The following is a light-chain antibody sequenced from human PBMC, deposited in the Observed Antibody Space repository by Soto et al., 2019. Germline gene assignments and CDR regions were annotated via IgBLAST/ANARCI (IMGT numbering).Light chain of an antibody. Sequence: QSVLTQPPSASGTPGQRVTISCSGSSSNIGSNHVYWYQQFPGMAPKLLMYRSDQRPTGVPDRFSGSKSGTTASLAISGLRSDDEADYDCAARDDILSGVVFGGGTKLTDL. J-gene: IGLJ2*01. CDR3: AARDDILSGVV. CDR2: RSD. CDR1: SSNIGSNH. V-gene: IGLV1-47*01.